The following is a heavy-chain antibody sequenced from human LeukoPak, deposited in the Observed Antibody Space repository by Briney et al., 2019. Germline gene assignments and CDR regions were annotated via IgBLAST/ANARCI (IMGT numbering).Heavy chain of an antibody. CDR2: ISAYNGNT. V-gene: IGHV1-18*01. J-gene: IGHJ4*02. Sequence: ASVKVSCKASGYTFSSYGLSWVRQAPGQGLEWMGWISAYNGNTNYAQKFQGRVTMTTDTSTSTAYMELRSLRCDDTAVYYCARAQIAARRYVDYWGQGTLVTVSS. CDR3: ARAQIAARRYVDY. CDR1: GYTFSSYG. D-gene: IGHD6-6*01.